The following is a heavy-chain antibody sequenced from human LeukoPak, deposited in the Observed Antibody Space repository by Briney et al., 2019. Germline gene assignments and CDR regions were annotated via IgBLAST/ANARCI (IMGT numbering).Heavy chain of an antibody. V-gene: IGHV3-23*01. CDR1: GFTFSSYA. D-gene: IGHD2-2*01. CDR3: AKGGVPVVSPAVN. Sequence: RSGGSLRLSCAASGFTFSSYAMSWVRQAPGKGLEWVSAISGSGGSTYYADSVKGRFTISRDNSKNTLYLQMNSLRAEDTAVYYCAKGGVPVVSPAVNWGQGTLVTVSS. CDR2: ISGSGGST. J-gene: IGHJ4*02.